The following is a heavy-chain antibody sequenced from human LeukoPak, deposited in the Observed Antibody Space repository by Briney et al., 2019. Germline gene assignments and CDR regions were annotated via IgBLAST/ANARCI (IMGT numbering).Heavy chain of an antibody. V-gene: IGHV3-21*01. D-gene: IGHD4-17*01. CDR3: ARGYYGDYRGDY. CDR2: ISSSSSYI. CDR1: GFTFSSYS. J-gene: IGHJ4*02. Sequence: SGGSLRLSCAASGFTFSSYSMNWVRQAPGKGLEWVSSISSSSSYIYYADSVKGRFTISRDNAKNSLYLQMNSLRAEDTAVYYCARGYYGDYRGDYWGQGTLVTVSS.